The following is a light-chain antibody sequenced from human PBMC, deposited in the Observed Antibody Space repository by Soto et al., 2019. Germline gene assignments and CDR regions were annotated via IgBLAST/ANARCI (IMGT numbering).Light chain of an antibody. CDR3: QQSYNTPWT. Sequence: DIQMTHSPSSLSASVGDRVTITCRASQSISSYLNWYQQKPGKAPKLLTYAASSLQSGVPSRFSGSGSGTNFTLTISSLQPEDFATYYCQQSYNTPWTFGQGTKVEIE. J-gene: IGKJ1*01. V-gene: IGKV1-39*01. CDR1: QSISSY. CDR2: AAS.